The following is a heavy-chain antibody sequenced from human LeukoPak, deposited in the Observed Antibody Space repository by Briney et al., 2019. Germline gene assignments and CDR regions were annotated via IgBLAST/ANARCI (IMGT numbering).Heavy chain of an antibody. J-gene: IGHJ4*02. CDR3: AKRTRGYSYGTLDY. CDR1: GFTFSSCD. Sequence: GGSLRLSCAVSGFTFSSCDMNWVRQAPGKGLEWVSTISGGGDGALYADSVKGRFTISRDNSKNTLFLQMNSLRAEDTAVYYCAKRTRGYSYGTLDYWGQGTLVTVSS. CDR2: ISGGGDGA. D-gene: IGHD5-18*01. V-gene: IGHV3-23*01.